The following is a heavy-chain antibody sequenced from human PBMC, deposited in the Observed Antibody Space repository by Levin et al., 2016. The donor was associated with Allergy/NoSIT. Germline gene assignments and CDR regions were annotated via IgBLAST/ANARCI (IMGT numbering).Heavy chain of an antibody. J-gene: IGHJ4*02. CDR2: ISSSSSTI. Sequence: VRQAPGKGLEWVSYISSSSSTIYYADSVKGRFTISRDNSKNTLYLQMNSLRAEDTAVYYCAKDIDRGEYSSGWYYGYWGQGTLVTVSS. V-gene: IGHV3-48*01. D-gene: IGHD6-19*01. CDR3: AKDIDRGEYSSGWYYGY.